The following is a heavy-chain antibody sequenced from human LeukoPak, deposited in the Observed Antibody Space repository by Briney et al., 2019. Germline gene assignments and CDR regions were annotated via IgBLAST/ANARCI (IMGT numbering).Heavy chain of an antibody. D-gene: IGHD6-13*01. CDR1: GFTFSSNG. CDR3: AKNPSGVDIAATEP. V-gene: IGHV3-30*18. J-gene: IGHJ5*02. CDR2: ISYDGSNE. Sequence: GGSLRLSCAASGFTFSSNGMHWVRQAPGRGLDWVAFISYDGSNEYYADSVKGRFTISRDNSKNTLYLQMNSLRPEDTAVYYCAKNPSGVDIAATEPWGQGTLVTVSS.